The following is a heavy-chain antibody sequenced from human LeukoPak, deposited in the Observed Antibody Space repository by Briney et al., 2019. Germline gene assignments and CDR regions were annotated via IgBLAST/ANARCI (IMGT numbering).Heavy chain of an antibody. CDR1: GYSISSGYY. J-gene: IGHJ6*03. Sequence: PSETLSLTCTVSGYSISSGYYWGWIRQPPGKGLEWIGSIYHSGSTYYNPSLKSRVTISVDTSKNQFSLKLSSVTAADTAVYYCAREGTVPAARRSHYYMDVWGKGTTVTISS. CDR2: IYHSGST. D-gene: IGHD2-2*01. CDR3: AREGTVPAARRSHYYMDV. V-gene: IGHV4-38-2*02.